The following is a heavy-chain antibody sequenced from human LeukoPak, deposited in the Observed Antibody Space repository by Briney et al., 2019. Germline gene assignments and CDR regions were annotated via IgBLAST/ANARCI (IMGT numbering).Heavy chain of an antibody. CDR3: ARSTYSSSWGDYYYYYYMDV. Sequence: GGSLRPSCAASGFTFSDYYMSWIRQAPGKGLERVSYISSSGSTIYYADSVKGRFTISRDNAKNSLYLQMNSLRAEDTAVYYCARSTYSSSWGDYYYYYYMDVWGKGTTVTVSS. J-gene: IGHJ6*03. CDR1: GFTFSDYY. D-gene: IGHD6-6*01. CDR2: ISSSGSTI. V-gene: IGHV3-11*01.